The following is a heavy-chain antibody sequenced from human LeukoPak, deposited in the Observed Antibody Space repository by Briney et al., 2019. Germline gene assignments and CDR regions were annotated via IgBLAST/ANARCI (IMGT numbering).Heavy chain of an antibody. CDR3: AKGVTGPYYFDY. Sequence: PGGSLRLSCAASGFTFSSYAMSWVRQAPGEGLEWVSAISGSGGSTYYADSVKGRFTISRDNSKNTLYLQMNSLRAEDTAVYCCAKGVTGPYYFDYWGQGTLVTVSS. J-gene: IGHJ4*02. CDR1: GFTFSSYA. D-gene: IGHD1-20*01. V-gene: IGHV3-23*01. CDR2: ISGSGGST.